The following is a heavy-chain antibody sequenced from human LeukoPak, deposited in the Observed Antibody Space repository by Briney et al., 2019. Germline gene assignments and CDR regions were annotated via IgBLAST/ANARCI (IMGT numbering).Heavy chain of an antibody. CDR2: IYSGGST. CDR3: ARDYY. Sequence: PGGSLRLSCAASGFTFSSYAMSWVRQAPGKGLEWVSVIYSGGSTYYADSVKGRFTISRDNSKNTLYLQMNSLRAEDTAAYYCARDYYWGQGTLVTVSS. CDR1: GFTFSSYA. J-gene: IGHJ4*02. V-gene: IGHV3-53*01.